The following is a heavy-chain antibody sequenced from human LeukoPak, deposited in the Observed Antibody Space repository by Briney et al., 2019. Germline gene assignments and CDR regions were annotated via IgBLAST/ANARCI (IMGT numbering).Heavy chain of an antibody. CDR2: TYYRSTWYN. V-gene: IGHV6-1*01. J-gene: IGHJ5*02. D-gene: IGHD2-2*01. Sequence: SQTLSLTCAISGDSVSSNSAAWNWLRQSPSRGLEWLGRTYYRSTWYNAYAVSVRGRITVNPDTSKNQFSLHLNSVTPEDTAVYYCARRLTQYDCFDPWGQGTLVTVSS. CDR3: ARRLTQYDCFDP. CDR1: GDSVSSNSAA.